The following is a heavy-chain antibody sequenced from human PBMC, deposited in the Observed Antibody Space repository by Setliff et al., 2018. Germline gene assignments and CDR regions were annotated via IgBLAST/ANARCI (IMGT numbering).Heavy chain of an antibody. J-gene: IGHJ4*02. D-gene: IGHD5-12*01. CDR1: GFVFGTYG. Sequence: GESLKISCAASGFVFGTYGMHWVRQAPGKGLDWVASVRFDGSYKVYADSVKGRFTISRDNAKNSLYLQMNSLRAEDTALYFCAKQKNTGYGKPVDSWGQGVQVTVSS. CDR3: AKQKNTGYGKPVDS. CDR2: VRFDGSYK. V-gene: IGHV3-30*02.